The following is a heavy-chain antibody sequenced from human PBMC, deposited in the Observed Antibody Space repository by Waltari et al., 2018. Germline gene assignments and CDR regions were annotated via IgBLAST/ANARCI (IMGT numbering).Heavy chain of an antibody. V-gene: IGHV4-59*01. Sequence: QVQLQESGPGLVKPSETLSLTCTVSGGSIRRYYWGWIRQPPGKGLEWIGYIYYSGSTNYNPSLKSRVTISVDTSKNQFSLKLSSVTAADTAVYYCARVDFWSGYLFDYWGQGTLVTVSS. D-gene: IGHD3-3*01. CDR1: GGSIRRYY. J-gene: IGHJ4*02. CDR2: IYYSGST. CDR3: ARVDFWSGYLFDY.